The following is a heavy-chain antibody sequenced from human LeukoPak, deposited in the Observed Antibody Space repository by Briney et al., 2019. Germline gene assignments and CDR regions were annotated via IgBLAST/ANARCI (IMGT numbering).Heavy chain of an antibody. CDR3: ARDKLAYCGGDCYPDA. D-gene: IGHD2-21*02. CDR2: ISSGSTYI. CDR1: GFTFSSYG. Sequence: PGGSLRLSCAVSGFTFSSYGMNWVRQAPGRGLEWVSSISSGSTYIYNAGSVKGRFTISRDNGKNSLYLQMNSLRAEDTAVYYCARDKLAYCGGDCYPDAWGQGTLVTVSS. V-gene: IGHV3-21*01. J-gene: IGHJ5*02.